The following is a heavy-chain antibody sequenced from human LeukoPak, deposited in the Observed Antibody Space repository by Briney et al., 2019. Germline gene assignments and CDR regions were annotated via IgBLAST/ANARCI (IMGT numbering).Heavy chain of an antibody. Sequence: RAGGSLRLSCADSGLTFSSNSMDWVRQAPGRGLEWVSYISSRSSTIYYADSVKGRFTISRDNAKNSLYLQMNSLRDEDTAVYYCARPRVETVMVPDYWGQGTLVTVSS. D-gene: IGHD5-18*01. J-gene: IGHJ4*02. CDR1: GLTFSSNS. CDR3: ARPRVETVMVPDY. CDR2: ISSRSSTI. V-gene: IGHV3-48*02.